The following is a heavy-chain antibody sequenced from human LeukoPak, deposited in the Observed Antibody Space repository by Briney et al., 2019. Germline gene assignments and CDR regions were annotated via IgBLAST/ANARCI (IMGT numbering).Heavy chain of an antibody. V-gene: IGHV3-7*01. J-gene: IGHJ4*02. Sequence: GGSLRLSCAASGFTFSWYWMSWVRQAPGKGLEWVANIKQDGSEKYYVDSVKGRFTVSRDNAKNSLYLQMNSLRAEDTAVYYCAKASFRYYYDSSGYYDWGQGTLVTVSS. D-gene: IGHD3-22*01. CDR1: GFTFSWYW. CDR3: AKASFRYYYDSSGYYD. CDR2: IKQDGSEK.